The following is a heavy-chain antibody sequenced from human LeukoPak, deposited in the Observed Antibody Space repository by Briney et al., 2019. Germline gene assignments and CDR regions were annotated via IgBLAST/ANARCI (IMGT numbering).Heavy chain of an antibody. D-gene: IGHD3-16*02. V-gene: IGHV3-9*01. CDR1: GFTFDNYA. CDR2: ISWNSGTI. J-gene: IGHJ6*02. Sequence: GGSLRLSCAASGFTFDNYAIHWVRQPPGRGLEWVSGISWNSGTIGYADSVKGRFPISRDNAKNSLYLQMNSLGAEDTALYYCAKDIRSYADYYYGMDVWGQGTTVTVSS. CDR3: AKDIRSYADYYYGMDV.